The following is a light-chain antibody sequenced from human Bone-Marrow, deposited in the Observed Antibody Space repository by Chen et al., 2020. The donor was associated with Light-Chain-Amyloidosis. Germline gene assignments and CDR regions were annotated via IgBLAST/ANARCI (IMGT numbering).Light chain of an antibody. Sequence: QPFLTQPPSASAPPGQMITISCYGVSSNVGNNYVSWYRHLPGTAPELLIFKASRRPLGVPDRFSASKSGTSASLFISGLRSEDEADYTCAAWDENLSTWEFGGGTRLTVL. V-gene: IGLV1-47*01. CDR2: KAS. CDR3: AAWDENLSTWE. J-gene: IGLJ3*02. CDR1: SSNVGNNY.